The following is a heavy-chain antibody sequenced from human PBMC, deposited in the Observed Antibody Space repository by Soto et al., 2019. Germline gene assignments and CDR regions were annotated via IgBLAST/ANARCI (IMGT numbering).Heavy chain of an antibody. CDR2: IQRGGET. D-gene: IGHD2-15*01. J-gene: IGHJ6*04. CDR1: GFTVSSYY. V-gene: IGHV3-66*01. CDR3: ARDEVFCSGGGCYGVPRGV. Sequence: EVQLVESGGGLVQPGESLRLACAASGFTVSSYYMSWVRQAPGKGLEWVSLIQRGGETYYADSVKDRFAISRDSSKNTLYLEMNSLRVEDTAVYYCARDEVFCSGGGCYGVPRGVWGNGATGSVST.